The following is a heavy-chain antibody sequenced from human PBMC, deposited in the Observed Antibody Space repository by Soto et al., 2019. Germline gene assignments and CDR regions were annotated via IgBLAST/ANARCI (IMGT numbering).Heavy chain of an antibody. J-gene: IGHJ4*02. CDR3: ARVESGVNAYCES. D-gene: IGHD3-3*01. Sequence: SETLSLTCDVSGDSISSTHWLGWVRQPPGMGLEWIGEIFHSGTTYYKPSLKSRVTISADMSKNQFSLRLTSVTAADTAGDYCARVESGVNAYCESWGQGIWVT. V-gene: IGHV4-4*02. CDR1: GDSISSTHW. CDR2: IFHSGTT.